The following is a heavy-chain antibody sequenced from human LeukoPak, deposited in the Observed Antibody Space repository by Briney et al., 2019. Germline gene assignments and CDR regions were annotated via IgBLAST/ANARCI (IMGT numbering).Heavy chain of an antibody. Sequence: ASVKVSCKASGGTFSSYAISWVRQAPGQGLEWMGRIIPIFGTANYAQKFQGRVTITTDESTSTAYMELSSLRSEDTAVYYCARTAWYGSGSYLDYWGQGTLVTVSP. V-gene: IGHV1-69*05. D-gene: IGHD3-10*01. CDR3: ARTAWYGSGSYLDY. CDR2: IIPIFGTA. CDR1: GGTFSSYA. J-gene: IGHJ4*02.